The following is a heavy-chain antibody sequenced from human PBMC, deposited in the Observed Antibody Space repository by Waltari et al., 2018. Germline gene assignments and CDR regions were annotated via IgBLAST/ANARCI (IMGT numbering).Heavy chain of an antibody. J-gene: IGHJ5*02. V-gene: IGHV2-5*01. D-gene: IGHD3-16*01. CDR3: AHTTPQVKMGGNWFDP. CDR2: IYWNDDK. CDR1: GFSLSTSGVG. Sequence: QITLKESGPTLVKPTQTLTLTCTFSGFSLSTSGVGVGWIRQPPGKALEWLALIYWNDDKRYSPSLKSRLTITKDTSKNQVVLTMTNMDPVDTATYYCAHTTPQVKMGGNWFDPWGQGTLVTVSS.